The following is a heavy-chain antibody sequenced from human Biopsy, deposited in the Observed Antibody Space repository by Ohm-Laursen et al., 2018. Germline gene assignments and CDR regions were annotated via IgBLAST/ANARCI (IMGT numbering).Heavy chain of an antibody. J-gene: IGHJ3*02. CDR2: IWYGGFNR. V-gene: IGHV3-33*01. CDR1: GFTFSSYG. Sequence: SLRLSCAASGFTFSSYGMHWVRQAPGKGLEWVAFIWYGGFNRYYADSVKGRFTISRDNSKNTLDLQMNSLRAEDTAVYYCATSTMVRSSGHAFDIWGQGTVVTVS. CDR3: ATSTMVRSSGHAFDI. D-gene: IGHD3-10*01.